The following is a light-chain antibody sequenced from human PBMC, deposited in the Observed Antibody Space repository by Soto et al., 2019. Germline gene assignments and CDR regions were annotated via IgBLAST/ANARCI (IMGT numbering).Light chain of an antibody. Sequence: DIVMTQSPDSLAVSLGERATINCKSSQSFLYSSNNKNYLAWYQQKSGQPPKLLIYWASTRESGVPDRFSGSGSGTDFTLTISSLQAEDVAIYYCQQYYSVPLTFGGGTKVDIK. CDR2: WAS. J-gene: IGKJ4*01. CDR1: QSFLYSSNNKNY. CDR3: QQYYSVPLT. V-gene: IGKV4-1*01.